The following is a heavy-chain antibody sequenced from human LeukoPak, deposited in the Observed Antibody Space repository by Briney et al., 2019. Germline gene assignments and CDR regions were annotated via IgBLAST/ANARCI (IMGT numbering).Heavy chain of an antibody. Sequence: PSETLSLTCTVSGGSISSGSYYWSWIRQPAGKGLEWIGRTYTSGSTNYNPSLKSRVTISVDASKNQFSLKLSSVTAADTAVYYCARGYNWFDPWGQGTLVTVSS. CDR3: ARGYNWFDP. CDR1: GGSISSGSYY. J-gene: IGHJ5*02. CDR2: TYTSGST. V-gene: IGHV4-61*02.